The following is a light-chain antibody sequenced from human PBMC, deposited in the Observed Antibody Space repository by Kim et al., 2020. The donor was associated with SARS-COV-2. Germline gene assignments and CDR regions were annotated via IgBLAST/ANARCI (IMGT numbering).Light chain of an antibody. J-gene: IGLJ2*01. V-gene: IGLV2-14*01. CDR1: SSDVGGYNY. CDR3: SSFTISSTRV. Sequence: QSALTQPASVSGSPGQSITISCTGTSSDVGGYNYVSWYQQHPGKAPKLMIYEVSNRPLGVSNRFSGSKSGNTASLTISGLQAEDEADYYCSSFTISSTRVFGGGTQLTVL. CDR2: EVS.